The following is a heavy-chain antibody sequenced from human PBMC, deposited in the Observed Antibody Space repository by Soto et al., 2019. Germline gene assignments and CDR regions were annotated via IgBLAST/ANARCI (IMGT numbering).Heavy chain of an antibody. V-gene: IGHV4-59*01. J-gene: IGHJ6*03. CDR3: ARGRRGFDYYYMDV. Sequence: SETLSLTCTVSGGSISSYYWSWTRQPPGKGLEWIGYIYYSGSTNYNPSLKSRVTISVDTSKNQFSLKLSSVTAADTAVYYCARGRRGFDYYYMDVWGKGTTVTVSS. CDR2: IYYSGST. CDR1: GGSISSYY. D-gene: IGHD3-3*01.